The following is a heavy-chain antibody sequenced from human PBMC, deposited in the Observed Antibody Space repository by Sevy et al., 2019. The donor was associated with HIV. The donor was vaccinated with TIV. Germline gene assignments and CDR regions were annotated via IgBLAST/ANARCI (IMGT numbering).Heavy chain of an antibody. D-gene: IGHD4-4*01. CDR3: ARETDNSARWLDP. J-gene: IGHJ5*02. CDR1: GFSFSSHG. Sequence: GGSLRLSCAASGFSFSSHGMHWVRQAPGKGLEWVAFIWHDGSNKYFADSVKGRFTISRDNSKNTLFLQMNSLTVEDTAVYYCARETDNSARWLDPWGQGTLVTVSS. CDR2: IWHDGSNK. V-gene: IGHV3-30*02.